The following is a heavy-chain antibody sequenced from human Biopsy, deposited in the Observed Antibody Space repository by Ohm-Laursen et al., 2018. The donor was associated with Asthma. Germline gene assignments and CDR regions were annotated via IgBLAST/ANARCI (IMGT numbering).Heavy chain of an antibody. Sequence: SLRLSCTASGFVFRSHAMHWVRQAPGKGLEWVSFIWYDGRKKTYADSVKGRFTISRDNSKNTLYLQMNSLRAEDTAVYYCARKIAARGGMGVWGQGTTVTVSS. CDR1: GFVFRSHA. J-gene: IGHJ6*02. CDR3: ARKIAARGGMGV. V-gene: IGHV3-33*08. CDR2: IWYDGRKK. D-gene: IGHD6-6*01.